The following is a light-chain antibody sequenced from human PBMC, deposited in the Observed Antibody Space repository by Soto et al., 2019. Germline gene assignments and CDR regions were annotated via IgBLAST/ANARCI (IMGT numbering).Light chain of an antibody. V-gene: IGKV3-15*01. CDR2: GAS. Sequence: DIVMTQSPSTLSVSLGERATISCRASQSVSSCLAWYQQKPGQAPRLLIYGASTRDTGIPARFSGSGSGTEFTLTISSLQPEDFAVYYCQQYNNWPPYTFGQGTKLEIK. CDR3: QQYNNWPPYT. CDR1: QSVSSC. J-gene: IGKJ2*01.